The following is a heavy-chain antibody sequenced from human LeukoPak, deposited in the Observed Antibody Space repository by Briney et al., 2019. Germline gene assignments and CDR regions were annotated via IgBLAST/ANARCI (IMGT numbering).Heavy chain of an antibody. CDR3: ARDRYDFWSGPVDY. J-gene: IGHJ4*02. Sequence: GASVKVSCKASGYTFTGNYIHWVRQAPGQGLEWMGWINPNSGGPNYAQKFQGRVTMTLDTSISTAYMELSRLTSDDTAVYYCARDRYDFWSGPVDYWGQGTLVIVSS. V-gene: IGHV1-2*02. CDR2: INPNSGGP. CDR1: GYTFTGNY. D-gene: IGHD3-3*01.